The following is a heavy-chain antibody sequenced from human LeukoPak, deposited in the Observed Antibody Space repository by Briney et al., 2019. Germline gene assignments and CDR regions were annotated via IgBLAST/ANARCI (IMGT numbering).Heavy chain of an antibody. V-gene: IGHV4-34*01. CDR3: ARGLGYCSGGSCSGPRFDP. J-gene: IGHJ5*02. CDR1: GGSFNDYY. Sequence: SETLSLTCVVYGGSFNDYYWSWIRQPPGKGLEWIGEINHSGSPNYNPSLKSRVTMSVDTSKNQFSLKLSSVTAADTAIYYCARGLGYCSGGSCSGPRFDPWGQGTLVTVSS. D-gene: IGHD2-15*01. CDR2: INHSGSP.